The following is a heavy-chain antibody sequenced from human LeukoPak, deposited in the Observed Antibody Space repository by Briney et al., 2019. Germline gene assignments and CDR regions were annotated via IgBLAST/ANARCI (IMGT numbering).Heavy chain of an antibody. CDR3: AKAGSSSWGYFDY. Sequence: GGSLRLSCAASGFTFSSYWMSWVRQAPGKGLEWVANIKQDGSEKYYVDSVKGRFTISRDNSKNTVYLHMNSLRAEDTAVYYCAKAGSSSWGYFDYWGQGTLVTVSS. CDR2: IKQDGSEK. CDR1: GFTFSSYW. J-gene: IGHJ4*02. D-gene: IGHD6-13*01. V-gene: IGHV3-7*01.